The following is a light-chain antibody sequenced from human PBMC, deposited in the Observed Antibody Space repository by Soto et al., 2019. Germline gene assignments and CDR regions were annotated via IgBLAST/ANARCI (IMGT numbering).Light chain of an antibody. V-gene: IGKV3-20*01. J-gene: IGKJ2*01. CDR3: QQYVTSPPYT. CDR1: QSVSSNY. Sequence: EIVFTQSPGTLSLSPGERATLSCSASQSVSSNYLTWYQQKPGQAPRLLIYGASSRAAGVPDRFSGSGSGTDFTLTISRLEPEDFAVYYCQQYVTSPPYTFGQGTKVDIK. CDR2: GAS.